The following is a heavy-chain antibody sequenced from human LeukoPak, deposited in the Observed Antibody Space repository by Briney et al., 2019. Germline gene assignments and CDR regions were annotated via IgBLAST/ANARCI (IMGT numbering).Heavy chain of an antibody. V-gene: IGHV3-7*01. D-gene: IGHD6-13*01. CDR1: GFTFSTHW. CDR3: VREASGGSKGVSGTFDI. Sequence: PGGSLRLSCAASGFTFSTHWMNWVRQAPGKGLEWVANIKQDGSEKYYVDSVKGRFTISRDNAKNSLYLQMNSLRAEDTAVYHCVREASGGSKGVSGTFDIWGQGTLVTVSS. CDR2: IKQDGSEK. J-gene: IGHJ3*02.